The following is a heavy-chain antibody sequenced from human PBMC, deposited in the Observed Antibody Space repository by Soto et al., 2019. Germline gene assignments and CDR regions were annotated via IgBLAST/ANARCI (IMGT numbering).Heavy chain of an antibody. Sequence: SETLSLTCTVSGGLISSYYWSWIRQPPGKGLESIGYIYYSGSTLYNPSLKSRVTISVDTSRNQFSLKLSSVTAADTAVYYCARLIYGAYVGALMYFDYWGQGTLVTVSS. CDR3: ARLIYGAYVGALMYFDY. D-gene: IGHD5-12*01. J-gene: IGHJ4*02. CDR2: IYYSGST. V-gene: IGHV4-59*01. CDR1: GGLISSYY.